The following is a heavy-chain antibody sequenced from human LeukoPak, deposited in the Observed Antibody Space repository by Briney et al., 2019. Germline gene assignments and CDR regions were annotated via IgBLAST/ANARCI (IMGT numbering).Heavy chain of an antibody. D-gene: IGHD2-2*01. CDR3: ARVWGGIVVVPAARRTDY. J-gene: IGHJ4*02. Sequence: KPSETLSLTCAVYGGSFSGYYWSWIRQPPGKGLEWIGEINHSGSTNYNPSLKSRVTISVDTSKNQFSLKLSSVTAADTAVYYCARVWGGIVVVPAARRTDYWGQGTLVTVSS. CDR2: INHSGST. V-gene: IGHV4-34*01. CDR1: GGSFSGYY.